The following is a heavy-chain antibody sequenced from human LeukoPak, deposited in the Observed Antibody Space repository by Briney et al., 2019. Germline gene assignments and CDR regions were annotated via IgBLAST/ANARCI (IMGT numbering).Heavy chain of an antibody. J-gene: IGHJ4*02. V-gene: IGHV1-24*01. CDR3: AAHRNYGGTEFDY. CDR1: GYTLTELS. Sequence: AAVKVSCKVSGYTLTELSMHWVRQAPGKGMEWMGGFDPEVGEAIYAQKFQGRVTMTEDTSTDTAYMDLNSLRSEDTAEYYCAAHRNYGGTEFDYWGQGTLVTVSS. D-gene: IGHD4-23*01. CDR2: FDPEVGEA.